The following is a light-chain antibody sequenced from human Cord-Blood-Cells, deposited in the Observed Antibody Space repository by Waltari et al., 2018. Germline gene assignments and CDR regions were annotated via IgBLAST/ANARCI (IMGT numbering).Light chain of an antibody. V-gene: IGKV4-1*01. CDR3: QQYYSTPYT. Sequence: DIVMTQSPDSLAVSLGPRATITCKSSLSVLYSSNNKNYLAWYQQKPGQPPKLRIYWASTRESGVPDRFSGSGSGTDFTLTISSLQAEDVAVYYCQQYYSTPYTFGQGTKLEIK. CDR1: LSVLYSSNNKNY. J-gene: IGKJ2*01. CDR2: WAS.